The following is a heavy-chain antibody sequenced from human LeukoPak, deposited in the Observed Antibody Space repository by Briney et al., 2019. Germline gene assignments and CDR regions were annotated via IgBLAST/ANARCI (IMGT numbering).Heavy chain of an antibody. V-gene: IGHV3-23*01. Sequence: PGGSLRLSCAASGFTFSSYGMSWVRQAPGKGLEWVSGISDSGGSTYYADSVKGGFTISRDKSKNTLYLQMNSLRAEDTALYYCAKDVLYSSGWYYFDYWGQGTLVTVSS. J-gene: IGHJ4*02. CDR2: ISDSGGST. CDR1: GFTFSSYG. D-gene: IGHD6-19*01. CDR3: AKDVLYSSGWYYFDY.